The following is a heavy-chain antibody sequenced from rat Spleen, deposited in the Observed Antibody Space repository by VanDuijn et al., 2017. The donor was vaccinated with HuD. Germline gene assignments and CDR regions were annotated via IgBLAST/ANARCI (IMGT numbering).Heavy chain of an antibody. CDR3: ATEYYGYTYWYFDF. Sequence: EVQLVESGGGLVQPGRPMKLSCAASGFTFSDYGMAWVLQAPTKGLEWVASISYDGGSTYYRDSVKGRFTISRDNAESTLYLQMDSLRSEDTATYYCATEYYGYTYWYFDFWGPGTTVTVSS. V-gene: IGHV5-20*01. D-gene: IGHD1-6*01. CDR1: GFTFSDYG. CDR2: ISYDGGST. J-gene: IGHJ1*01.